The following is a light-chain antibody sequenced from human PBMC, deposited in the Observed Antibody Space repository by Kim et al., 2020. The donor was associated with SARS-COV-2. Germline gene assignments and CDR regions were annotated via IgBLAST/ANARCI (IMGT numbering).Light chain of an antibody. Sequence: SYELTQPPSVSVAPGQTARITCGGDNLGSKSECWYQQKPGQSPVLVIYYDSKRPSGIPERFSGSNSGNTATLTISRVEAVDEEDYYCQAWESSSDHWVFGGGTQLTVL. CDR1: NLGSKS. V-gene: IGLV3-21*01. J-gene: IGLJ3*02. CDR3: QAWESSSDHWV. CDR2: YDS.